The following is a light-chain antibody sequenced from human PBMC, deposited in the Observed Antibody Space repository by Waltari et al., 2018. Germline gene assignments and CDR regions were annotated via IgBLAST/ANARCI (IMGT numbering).Light chain of an antibody. Sequence: EIVVTQSPATLSLSPGERATLSCRASQSVSSYLAWYQQKPVQAPRLLIYDASNMATGIPARFSGSGSGTDFTLTISSLEPEDFAVYYCQQRSNWPLTFGGGTKVEIK. J-gene: IGKJ4*01. CDR2: DAS. CDR1: QSVSSY. CDR3: QQRSNWPLT. V-gene: IGKV3-11*01.